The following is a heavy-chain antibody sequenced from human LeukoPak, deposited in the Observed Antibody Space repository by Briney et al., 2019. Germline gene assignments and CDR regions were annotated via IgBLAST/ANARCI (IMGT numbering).Heavy chain of an antibody. D-gene: IGHD2-2*02. CDR2: IYYSGST. J-gene: IGHJ4*02. V-gene: IGHV4-61*05. CDR3: ARGGDLGYCSSTSCYTVDY. Sequence: SETLSLTCTVSGGSISSSSYYWGWIRQPPGRGLEWIGYIYYSGSTNYNPSLKSRVTISVDTSKNQFSLKLSSVTAADTAVYYCARGGDLGYCSSTSCYTVDYWGQGTLVTVSS. CDR1: GGSISSSSYY.